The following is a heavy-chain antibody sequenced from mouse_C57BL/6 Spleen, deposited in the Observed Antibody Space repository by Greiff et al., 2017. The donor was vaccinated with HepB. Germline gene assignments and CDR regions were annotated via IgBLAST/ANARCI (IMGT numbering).Heavy chain of an antibody. CDR1: GYSFTSYY. Sequence: QVQLQQSGPELVKPGASVKISCKASGYSFTSYYIHWVKQRPGQGLEWIGWIYPGSGNTKYNEKFKGKATLTADKSSSTAYMQISSLTSEDSAFYYCARGGYGPFDYWGPGPTLTFSS. CDR2: IYPGSGNT. CDR3: ARGGYGPFDY. D-gene: IGHD1-1*02. V-gene: IGHV1-66*01. J-gene: IGHJ2*01.